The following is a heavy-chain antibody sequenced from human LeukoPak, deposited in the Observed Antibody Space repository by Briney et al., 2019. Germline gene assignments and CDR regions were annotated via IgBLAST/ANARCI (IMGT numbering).Heavy chain of an antibody. J-gene: IGHJ6*02. CDR2: ISSSSSYI. V-gene: IGHV3-21*01. D-gene: IGHD3-10*01. Sequence: GGSLRLSCAASGFTFSSYSMNWVRQAPGKGLEWVSSISSSSSYIYYADSVKGRFTISRDNAKNSLYLQMNSLRAEDTAVYYCARDLVVRGVNPGYYYYGMDVWGQGTTVTVPS. CDR1: GFTFSSYS. CDR3: ARDLVVRGVNPGYYYYGMDV.